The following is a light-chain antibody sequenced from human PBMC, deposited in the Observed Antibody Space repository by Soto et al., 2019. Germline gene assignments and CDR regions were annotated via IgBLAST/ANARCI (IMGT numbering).Light chain of an antibody. Sequence: QSVLTQPPSASATPGQRVTISCSGSSSNIGSNYVYWYQQLPGTAPKLLLYRQSQRPSGVPDRFSGSKSGASASLAISGLRSEDEADYYCASWDDSLSGWVFGGGTKVTVL. J-gene: IGLJ2*01. V-gene: IGLV1-47*01. CDR3: ASWDDSLSGWV. CDR1: SSNIGSNY. CDR2: RQS.